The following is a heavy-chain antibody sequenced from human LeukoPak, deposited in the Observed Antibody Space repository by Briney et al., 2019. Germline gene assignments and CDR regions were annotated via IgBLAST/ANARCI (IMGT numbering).Heavy chain of an antibody. CDR2: IYTSGST. Sequence: PSETLSLTCTVSNGSISGYYWSWIRQPAGKGLEWFGRIYTSGSTNYNPSLKSRVTMSVDTSKSQFFLKLTSVTAADTAIYHCARIRDSSGYYLGAFDIWGQGTTVTVSS. D-gene: IGHD3-22*01. CDR1: NGSISGYY. V-gene: IGHV4-4*07. J-gene: IGHJ3*02. CDR3: ARIRDSSGYYLGAFDI.